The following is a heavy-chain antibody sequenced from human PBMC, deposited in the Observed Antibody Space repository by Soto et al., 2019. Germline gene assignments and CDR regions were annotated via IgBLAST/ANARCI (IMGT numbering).Heavy chain of an antibody. Sequence: GGSLRLSCAASGFTFSSYWMHWVRQAPGKGLVWVSRINSDGSNTNYADSVKGRFTISRDNAKNTLYLQMNSLRAEDTAVYYCANGYCSSTSCPMDVWGQGTTVTVSS. J-gene: IGHJ6*02. CDR1: GFTFSSYW. V-gene: IGHV3-74*01. D-gene: IGHD2-2*03. CDR3: ANGYCSSTSCPMDV. CDR2: INSDGSNT.